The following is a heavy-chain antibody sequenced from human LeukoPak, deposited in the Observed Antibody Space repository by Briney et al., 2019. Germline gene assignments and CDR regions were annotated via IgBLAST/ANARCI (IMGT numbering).Heavy chain of an antibody. V-gene: IGHV1-18*01. J-gene: IGHJ4*02. D-gene: IGHD6-19*01. CDR2: ISAYNGHT. Sequence: ASVKVSCKASGYTFNSYGISWVRQAPGQGLEWVGWISAYNGHTNYAQKFQGRVTMTTDTSTSTAYMDLRSLRSEDTAVYYCARDRDSSGWSDYWGQGTLVTVSS. CDR1: GYTFNSYG. CDR3: ARDRDSSGWSDY.